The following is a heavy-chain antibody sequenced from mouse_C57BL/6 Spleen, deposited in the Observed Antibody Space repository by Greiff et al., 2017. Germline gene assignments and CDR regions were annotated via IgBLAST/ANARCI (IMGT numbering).Heavy chain of an antibody. CDR3: ARGGTEWYFDV. CDR2: IYPGDGDT. Sequence: VQLQESGAELVKPGASVKISCKASGYAFSSYWMNWVKQRPGKGLEWIGQIYPGDGDTNSNGKFKGKATLTADKSSSTAYMQLSSLTSEDSAVYFCARGGTEWYFDVWGTGTTVTVSS. D-gene: IGHD3-3*01. J-gene: IGHJ1*03. CDR1: GYAFSSYW. V-gene: IGHV1-80*01.